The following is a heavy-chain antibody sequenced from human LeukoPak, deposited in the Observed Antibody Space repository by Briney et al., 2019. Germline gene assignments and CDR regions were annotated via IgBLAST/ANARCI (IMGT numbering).Heavy chain of an antibody. J-gene: IGHJ4*02. Sequence: LPGGPLRLSCAASGFTFSSYEMNWVRQAPGKGLEWVSYISSSDSTIYYADSVKGRFTISRDNAKNSLYLQMNSLRAEDTAVYYCGRGYSGYDYIDYWGQGTLVTVSS. CDR3: GRGYSGYDYIDY. CDR1: GFTFSSYE. V-gene: IGHV3-48*03. D-gene: IGHD5-12*01. CDR2: ISSSDSTI.